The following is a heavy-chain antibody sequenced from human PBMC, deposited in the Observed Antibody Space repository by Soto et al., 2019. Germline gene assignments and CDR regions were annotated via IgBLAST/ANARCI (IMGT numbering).Heavy chain of an antibody. J-gene: IGHJ3*02. CDR2: IGTAGDT. CDR1: GFTFSSYD. V-gene: IGHV3-13*01. Sequence: GGSLRLSCAASGFTFSSYDMHWVRQATGKGLEWVSAIGTAGDTYYPGSVKGRLTISRENAKNSLYLQMNSLRAGDTAVYYCARSKVEAAAGRDAFDIWGQGTMVTVSS. D-gene: IGHD6-13*01. CDR3: ARSKVEAAAGRDAFDI.